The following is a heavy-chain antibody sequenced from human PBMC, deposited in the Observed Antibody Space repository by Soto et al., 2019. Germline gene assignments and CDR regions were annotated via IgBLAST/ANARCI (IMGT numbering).Heavy chain of an antibody. CDR1: GCSFTSYW. CDR3: ATSNFIAAAVTRQYGYYYGMDV. V-gene: IGHV5-51*01. CDR2: IYPGDSDT. Sequence: GESLKISCKGSGCSFTSYWIGWVRQMPGKGLEWMGIIYPGDSDTRYSPSFQGQVTISADKSISTAYLQWSSLKASDTAMYYCATSNFIAAAVTRQYGYYYGMDVGGHGTTVTVS. D-gene: IGHD6-13*01. J-gene: IGHJ6*02.